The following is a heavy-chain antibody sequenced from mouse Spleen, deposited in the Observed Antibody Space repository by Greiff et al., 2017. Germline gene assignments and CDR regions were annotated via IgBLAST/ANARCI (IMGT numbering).Heavy chain of an antibody. CDR1: GFTFSDYY. Sequence: EVKLMESEGGLVQPGSSMKLSCTASGFTFSDYYMAWVRQVPEKGLEWVANINYDGSSTYYLDSLKSRFIISRDNAKNILYLQMSSLKSEDTATYYCARNWDGDYWGQGTTLTVSS. J-gene: IGHJ2*01. CDR2: INYDGSST. CDR3: ARNWDGDY. V-gene: IGHV5-16*01. D-gene: IGHD4-1*01.